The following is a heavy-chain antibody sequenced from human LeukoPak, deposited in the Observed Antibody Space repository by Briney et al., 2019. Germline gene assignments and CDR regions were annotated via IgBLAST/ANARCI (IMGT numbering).Heavy chain of an antibody. CDR1: GYTFTSYG. CDR3: ARTGYSTTTIPFDY. J-gene: IGHJ4*02. Sequence: ASVKVSCKASGYTFTSYGISWVRQAPGQGLEWMGWISAYNGSTNYAQKLQGRVTMTTDTSTSAAYMELRSLRSDDTAVYYCARTGYSTTTIPFDYWGQGTQVTVSS. V-gene: IGHV1-18*01. D-gene: IGHD5-12*01. CDR2: ISAYNGST.